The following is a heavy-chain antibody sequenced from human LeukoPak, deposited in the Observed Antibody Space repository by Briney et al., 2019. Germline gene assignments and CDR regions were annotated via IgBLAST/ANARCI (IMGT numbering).Heavy chain of an antibody. V-gene: IGHV4-38-2*01. CDR2: IYYSGST. CDR1: GYSISSGYY. J-gene: IGHJ1*01. CDR3: ARALYGGNPVGDAEYFQH. Sequence: SETLSLTCAVSGYSISSGYYWGWIRQPPGKGLEWIGYIYYSGSTNYNPSLKSRVTISVDTSKNQFSLKLSSVTAADTAVYYCARALYGGNPVGDAEYFQHWGQGTLVTVSS. D-gene: IGHD4/OR15-4a*01.